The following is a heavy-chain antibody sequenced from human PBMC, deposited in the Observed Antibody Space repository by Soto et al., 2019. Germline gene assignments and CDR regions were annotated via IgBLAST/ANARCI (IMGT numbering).Heavy chain of an antibody. CDR3: ATYPSRPAAQMSYFGTDV. V-gene: IGHV1-69-2*01. J-gene: IGHJ6*02. CDR2: IDPEDGEA. CDR1: GFTLNHYY. D-gene: IGHD6-25*01. Sequence: EVQLVQSGAEVKNPGASEKISCRVFGFTLNHYYMHGVQQAPGKELEWMRFIDPEDGEAVYRDHFQGRLTITADTSSDPVYMELSSLRSDDSAVYYCATYPSRPAAQMSYFGTDVWGPGTAVTVSS.